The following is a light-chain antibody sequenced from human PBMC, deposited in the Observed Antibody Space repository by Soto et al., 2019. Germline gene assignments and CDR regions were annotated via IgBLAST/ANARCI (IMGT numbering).Light chain of an antibody. Sequence: EIVLTQSPGTLSLSPGARATLSCRASQSVSSSYLAWYQQKPGQAPRLLIYGASSRATGIQDRFSGSGSGTGFTLTSSRLEPEYVAVYYCQQYGSSLFTFGPGTKVAIK. CDR2: GAS. CDR1: QSVSSSY. J-gene: IGKJ3*01. V-gene: IGKV3-20*01. CDR3: QQYGSSLFT.